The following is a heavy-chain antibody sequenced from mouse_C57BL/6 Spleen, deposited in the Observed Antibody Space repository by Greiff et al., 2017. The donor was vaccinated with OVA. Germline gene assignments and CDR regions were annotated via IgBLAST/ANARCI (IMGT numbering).Heavy chain of an antibody. D-gene: IGHD1-1*01. CDR3: ARTYYYGSSYYYDMDY. CDR1: GYTFTGYW. CDR2: ILPGSGST. J-gene: IGHJ4*01. V-gene: IGHV1-9*01. Sequence: ESGAELMKPGASVKLSCKATGYTFTGYWIEWVKQRPGHGLEWIGEILPGSGSTNYNEKFKGKATFTADTYSSTAYMPLSSLTTEDSAIYYCARTYYYGSSYYYDMDYWGQGTSVTVSS.